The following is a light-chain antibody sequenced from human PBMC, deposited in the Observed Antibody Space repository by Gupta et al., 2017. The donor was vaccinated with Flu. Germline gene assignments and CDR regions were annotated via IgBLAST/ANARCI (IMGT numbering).Light chain of an antibody. J-gene: IGKJ1*01. CDR3: QQYNSYPWT. CDR1: QSISTW. Sequence: DIQMTQSPSTLSASVGDRVTITCRASQSISTWLAWYQQRPGKAPKLLIYKASTLQSGAPSRFSGSGSGTEFTLTIGSLQPEDFASYYCQQYNSYPWTFGQGTKVDI. CDR2: KAS. V-gene: IGKV1-5*03.